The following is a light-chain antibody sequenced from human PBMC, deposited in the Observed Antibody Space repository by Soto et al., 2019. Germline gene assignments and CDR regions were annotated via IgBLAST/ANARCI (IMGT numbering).Light chain of an antibody. CDR2: ASS. Sequence: DLQMTQSPSSLSASVGDRVTITCRASQSISTYLNWYQQKPGKAPKLLIYASSSLQSGVPSRFSGSGSGTDFTLTISSLQPEDFATYYCQQSFRTPVTFGGGTKVEIK. CDR1: QSISTY. V-gene: IGKV1-39*01. CDR3: QQSFRTPVT. J-gene: IGKJ4*01.